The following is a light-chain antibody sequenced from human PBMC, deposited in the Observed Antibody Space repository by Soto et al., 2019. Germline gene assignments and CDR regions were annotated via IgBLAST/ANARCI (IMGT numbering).Light chain of an antibody. J-gene: IGKJ1*01. CDR3: QHYNSYSEA. V-gene: IGKV1-5*03. Sequence: DIQMTQSPSTLSGSVGDRVTITCRASQTISSWLAWYQQKPGKAPKLLIYKASTLNSGVPSRFSGSGSGTEFTLTISSLQPDDFATYYCQHYNSYSEAFGRGTKVDIK. CDR1: QTISSW. CDR2: KAS.